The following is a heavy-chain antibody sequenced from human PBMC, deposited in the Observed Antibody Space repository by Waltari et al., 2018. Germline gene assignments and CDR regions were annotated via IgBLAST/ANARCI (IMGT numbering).Heavy chain of an antibody. CDR3: ARWCGGDCLGT. D-gene: IGHD2-21*01. CDR2: ISSSSSYI. Sequence: EVQLVESGGGLVKPGGSLRLSCAASGFTFSRYSMTWVRQAPGKGLDWVSSISSSSSYIYYADSVKGRFTISRDNAKNSLYLQMNSLRAEDTAVYYCARWCGGDCLGTWGQGTLVTVSS. CDR1: GFTFSRYS. V-gene: IGHV3-21*01. J-gene: IGHJ5*02.